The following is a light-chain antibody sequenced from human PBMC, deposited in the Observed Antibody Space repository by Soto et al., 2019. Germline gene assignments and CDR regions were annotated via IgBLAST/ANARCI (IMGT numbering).Light chain of an antibody. CDR1: QSISTW. J-gene: IGKJ1*01. CDR3: QQYDTYTWT. V-gene: IGKV1-5*01. CDR2: DAS. Sequence: DIQMTQSPSTLSASVGVRVTITCRASQSISTWLAWYQQKPGKAPKLLIYDASSLESGVPSRFSGSGSGTEFTLIISSLRPDDFATYYCQQYDTYTWTFGQGTKVEIK.